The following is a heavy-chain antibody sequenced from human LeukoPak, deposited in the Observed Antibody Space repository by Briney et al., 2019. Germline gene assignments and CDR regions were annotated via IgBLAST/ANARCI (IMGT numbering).Heavy chain of an antibody. CDR1: GFTFSSYA. Sequence: PGRSLRLSCAASGFTFSSYAMHWVRQAPGKGLEWVAVISYNGSNKYYADSVKGRFTISRDNSKNTLYLQMNSLRAEDTAVYYCAKGTVRFLEKLHYFDYWGQGTLVTVSS. D-gene: IGHD3-3*01. J-gene: IGHJ4*02. CDR3: AKGTVRFLEKLHYFDY. V-gene: IGHV3-30-3*01. CDR2: ISYNGSNK.